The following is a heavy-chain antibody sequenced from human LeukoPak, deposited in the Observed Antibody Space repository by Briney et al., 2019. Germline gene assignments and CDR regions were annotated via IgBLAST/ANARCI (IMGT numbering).Heavy chain of an antibody. J-gene: IGHJ5*02. V-gene: IGHV4-4*07. CDR1: GGSISSYY. Sequence: SETLSLTCTVSGGSISSYYWSWIRQPAGKGLEWIWRVYTSVSTNYNPSLKSRVTMTVDTSKNQFSLKLSSVTAADTAVYYCARDRGKGVAARLTYNWFDPWGQGTLVTVSS. CDR2: VYTSVST. D-gene: IGHD6-6*01. CDR3: ARDRGKGVAARLTYNWFDP.